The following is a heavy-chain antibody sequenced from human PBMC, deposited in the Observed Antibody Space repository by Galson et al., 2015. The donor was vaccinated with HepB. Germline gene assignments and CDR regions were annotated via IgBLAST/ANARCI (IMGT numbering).Heavy chain of an antibody. D-gene: IGHD6-13*01. CDR2: IRSKATNYAA. J-gene: IGHJ4*02. CDR1: GFTFSGSA. Sequence: SLRLSCAASGFTFSGSAIHWVRQASGRGPEWIGHIRSKATNYAALYVPSLKGRFTISRDDSKNMAYLHMRGLKTDDTAVYYCVRSEDFSGYSSRWGQGTLVTVSS. V-gene: IGHV3-73*01. CDR3: VRSEDFSGYSSR.